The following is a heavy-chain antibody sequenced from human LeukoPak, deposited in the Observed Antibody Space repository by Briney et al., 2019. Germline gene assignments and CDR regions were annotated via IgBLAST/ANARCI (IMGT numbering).Heavy chain of an antibody. D-gene: IGHD6-19*01. V-gene: IGHV4-61*01. Sequence: PSETLSLTCSVSGGSVTSGSHYWSWIRQPAGKGLESIGNIYYSGSTNYNPSLKSRVTISADTSKNQFSLKLRSVTAADTAVYYCARVLARGQWLVNWFDPWGQGTLVTVSS. CDR2: IYYSGST. J-gene: IGHJ5*02. CDR3: ARVLARGQWLVNWFDP. CDR1: GGSVTSGSHY.